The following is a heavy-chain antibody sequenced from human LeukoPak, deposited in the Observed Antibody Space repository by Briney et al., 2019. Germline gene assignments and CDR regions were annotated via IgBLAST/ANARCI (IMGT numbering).Heavy chain of an antibody. CDR3: ATGPHYYDSSGYYVS. D-gene: IGHD3-22*01. J-gene: IGHJ5*02. CDR1: GYTLTELF. V-gene: IGHV1-24*01. CDR2: FDPEDGET. Sequence: GASVKVSCKVSGYTLTELFMHWVRQAPGKGLEWMGGFDPEDGETIYAQKFQGRVTMTEDTSTDTAYMELSSLRSEDTAVYYCATGPHYYDSSGYYVSWGQGTLVTVSS.